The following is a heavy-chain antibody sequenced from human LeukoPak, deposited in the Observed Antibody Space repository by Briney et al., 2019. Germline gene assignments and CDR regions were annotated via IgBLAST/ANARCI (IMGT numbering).Heavy chain of an antibody. CDR1: GYTFTDYY. D-gene: IGHD3-22*01. CDR3: ARDHDSSGRTDDAFDI. CDR2: INPNSGDT. J-gene: IGHJ3*02. V-gene: IGHV1-2*06. Sequence: ASVKVSCKSSGYTFTDYYIHWVRQAPGQGLEWMGRINPNSGDTNYAQRLQGRVTMARGASISTAYMELSRLTSDDTAVYFCARDHDSSGRTDDAFDIWGQGTMVTVSS.